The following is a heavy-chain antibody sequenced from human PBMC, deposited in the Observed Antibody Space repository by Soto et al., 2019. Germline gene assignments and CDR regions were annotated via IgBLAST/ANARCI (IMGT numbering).Heavy chain of an antibody. Sequence: SETLSLTCTVSGGSISSYYWSWILQPPGKGLEWIGYIYYSGSTTYNPSLKSRVTISVDTSKNQFSLKLSSVTAADTAVYYCARVNYCTGGSCYPDYGMAVRGQGTTVTVSS. CDR1: GGSISSYY. V-gene: IGHV4-59*01. CDR2: IYYSGST. CDR3: ARVNYCTGGSCYPDYGMAV. D-gene: IGHD2-15*01. J-gene: IGHJ6*02.